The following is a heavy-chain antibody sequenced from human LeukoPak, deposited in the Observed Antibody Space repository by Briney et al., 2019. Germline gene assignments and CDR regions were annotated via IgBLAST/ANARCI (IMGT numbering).Heavy chain of an antibody. CDR1: GGSFSGYY. D-gene: IGHD2-15*01. Sequence: SETLSLTCAVYGGSFSGYYWSWIRQPPGKGLEWIGEINYSGSTNYNPSLKSRVTISVDTCKNQFSLKLSSVTAADTAVYYCARGSGCSGGSSYDLDYWGQGTLVTVSS. J-gene: IGHJ4*02. CDR3: ARGSGCSGGSSYDLDY. V-gene: IGHV4-34*01. CDR2: INYSGST.